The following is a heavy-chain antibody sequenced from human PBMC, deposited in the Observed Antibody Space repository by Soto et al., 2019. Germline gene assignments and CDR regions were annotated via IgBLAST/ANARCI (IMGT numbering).Heavy chain of an antibody. D-gene: IGHD3-10*01. CDR3: ARLSYLQKPGEY. CDR2: IYPDDSDT. Sequence: PGESLKISCQSSGYNFTTDWIAWVRETPGRGFEWLVVIYPDDSDTRYSPSLQRPVTISADTSTNTVFLRWNRLGASDTGISFSARLSYLQKPGEYWGQGIPVTVS. CDR1: GYNFTTDW. J-gene: IGHJ4*02. V-gene: IGHV5-51*01.